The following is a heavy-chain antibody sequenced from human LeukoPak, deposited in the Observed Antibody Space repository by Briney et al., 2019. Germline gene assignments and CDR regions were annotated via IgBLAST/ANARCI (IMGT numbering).Heavy chain of an antibody. CDR3: ARRGGTYFEY. CDR2: IFHSGST. V-gene: IGHV4-38-2*02. J-gene: IGHJ4*02. D-gene: IGHD1-26*01. CDR1: GYSISVGYY. Sequence: SETLSLTCTVSGYSISVGYYCGWIRHAPKKRLQWIGNIFHSGSTYYNPSLQSRITLSVDTSKNQISLRLTSVTAADTAVYYCARRGGTYFEYWGPGTLVTVSS.